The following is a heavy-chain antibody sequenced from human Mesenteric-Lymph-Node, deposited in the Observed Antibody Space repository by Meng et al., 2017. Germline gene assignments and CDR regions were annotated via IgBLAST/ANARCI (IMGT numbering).Heavy chain of an antibody. CDR1: GFIFSNYE. Sequence: GESLKISCAASGFIFSNYEMNWVRQTPGKGLEWVSYISSSGRTIYYADSVKGRFTISRDNTKNSLYLQMNSLRAEDTAVYYCARDGQRGFDYWGQGTLVTVSS. CDR3: ARDGQRGFDY. J-gene: IGHJ4*02. CDR2: ISSSGRTI. D-gene: IGHD1-1*01. V-gene: IGHV3-48*03.